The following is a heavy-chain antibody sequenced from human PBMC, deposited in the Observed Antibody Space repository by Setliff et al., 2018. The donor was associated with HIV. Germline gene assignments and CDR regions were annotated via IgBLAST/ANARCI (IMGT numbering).Heavy chain of an antibody. J-gene: IGHJ4*02. CDR2: IKPGTP. D-gene: IGHD1-1*01. Sequence: ASVKVSCKASGYTFNNYYMHWVRQAPGQGLEWMGMIKPGTPNIAQKFLRRVTMTGDTSTSTVYMELSSLRSEDTAVYYCARDPTGPTGEDYWGQGTLVTVSS. V-gene: IGHV1-46*02. CDR1: GYTFNNYY. CDR3: ARDPTGPTGEDY.